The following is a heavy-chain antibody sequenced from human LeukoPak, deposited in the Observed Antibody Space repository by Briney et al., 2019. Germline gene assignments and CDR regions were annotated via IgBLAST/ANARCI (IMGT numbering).Heavy chain of an antibody. Sequence: SSETLSLTCTVSGGSISSDYWSWIRQPPGKGLEWIGYIYSSGSTNYNPSLKSRVTISLDTSKNQFSLKLSSVTAADTAVYYCSSGYYYMDVWGKGTTVTVSS. CDR1: GGSISSDY. CDR2: IYSSGST. D-gene: IGHD6-6*01. V-gene: IGHV4-59*01. CDR3: SSGYYYMDV. J-gene: IGHJ6*03.